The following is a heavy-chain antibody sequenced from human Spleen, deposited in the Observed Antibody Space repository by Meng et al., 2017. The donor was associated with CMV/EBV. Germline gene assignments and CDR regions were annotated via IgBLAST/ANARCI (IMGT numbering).Heavy chain of an antibody. V-gene: IGHV4-61*02. D-gene: IGHD6-19*01. Sequence: QVHQQEVGHGLLKPSQPLSLTCTVSGGAISGGSYYWSWIRQPAGKGLEWIGRIYTSGSTNYNPSLKSRVTISVDTSKNQFSLKLSSVTAADTAVYYCARALGGSGWYVGWIDPWGQGTLVTVLL. J-gene: IGHJ5*02. CDR3: ARALGGSGWYVGWIDP. CDR1: GGAISGGSYY. CDR2: IYTSGST.